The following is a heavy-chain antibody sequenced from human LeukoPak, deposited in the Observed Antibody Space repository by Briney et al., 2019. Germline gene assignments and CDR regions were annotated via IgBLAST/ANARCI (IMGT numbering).Heavy chain of an antibody. CDR1: GGSISSSSYY. V-gene: IGHV4-39*01. CDR3: ARHGPGAAPPVGRVFDS. J-gene: IGHJ4*02. CDR2: IYYSGST. D-gene: IGHD6-6*01. Sequence: PSETLSLTCTVSGGSISSSSYYWGWIRQPPGKGLEWIGSIYYSGSTYYNPSLKSRVTISVDTSKNQFSLKLSSVTAADTAVYYCARHGPGAAPPVGRVFDSWGQGTLVTVSS.